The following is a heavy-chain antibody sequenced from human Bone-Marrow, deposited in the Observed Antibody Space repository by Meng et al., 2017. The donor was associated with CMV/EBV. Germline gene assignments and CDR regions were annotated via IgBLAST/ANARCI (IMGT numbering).Heavy chain of an antibody. CDR2: INWMSATI. V-gene: IGHV3-9*01. D-gene: IGHD3-16*01. J-gene: IGHJ4*02. CDR3: AKDNAWGSLDD. Sequence: SLKISCTASGFTFADYAMHWVRQGPGKGLEWVSGINWMSATIGYADSVKGRFTISRDDAKNSLYLQMTSLRPEDTAIYYCAKDNAWGSLDDWGQGTLVTVSS. CDR1: GFTFADYA.